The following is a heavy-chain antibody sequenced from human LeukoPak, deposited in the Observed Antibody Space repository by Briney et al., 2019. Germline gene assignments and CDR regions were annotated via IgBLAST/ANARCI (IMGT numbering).Heavy chain of an antibody. CDR3: ARFSTVTTSY. D-gene: IGHD4-17*01. CDR1: GGSISSSSYY. J-gene: IGHJ4*02. V-gene: IGHV4-39*01. CDR2: IYYSGST. Sequence: SETLSLTCSVSGGSISSSSYYWGWIRQPPGKGLEWIGSIYYSGSTYYNPSLKSRVTISVDTSKNRLSLKLSSVTAADTAVYYCARFSTVTTSYWGQGTLVTVSS.